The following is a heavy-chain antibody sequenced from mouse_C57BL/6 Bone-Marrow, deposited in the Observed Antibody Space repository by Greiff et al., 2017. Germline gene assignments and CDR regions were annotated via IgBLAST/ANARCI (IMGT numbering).Heavy chain of an antibody. D-gene: IGHD2-4*01. J-gene: IGHJ4*01. Sequence: VQLQESGPGLVQPSQSLSITCTVSGFSLTSYGVHWVRQSPGKGLEWLGVIWSGGSTDYNAAFISSLSISKDNSKSQVFFKMNSLQADDTAIYYCARKRDYEWAMDYWGQGTSVTVSS. CDR1: GFSLTSYG. CDR2: IWSGGST. V-gene: IGHV2-2*01. CDR3: ARKRDYEWAMDY.